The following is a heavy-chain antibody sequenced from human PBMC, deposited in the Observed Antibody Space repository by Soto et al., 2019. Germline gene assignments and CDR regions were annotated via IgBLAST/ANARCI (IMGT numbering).Heavy chain of an antibody. CDR3: ARGGYYDSSGSRNYHYYGMDV. V-gene: IGHV1-18*01. CDR1: GYTFSSYG. J-gene: IGHJ6*01. CDR2: ISPYNDDT. Sequence: QAQLVQSGVEVKKPGASVKVSCKASGYTFSSYGINWVRQAPGQGLEWLGWISPYNDDTKYAQMLQGRVTMTTDTSSRTAYMALRSLRSDDTAVYFCARGGYYDSSGSRNYHYYGMDVW. D-gene: IGHD3-22*01.